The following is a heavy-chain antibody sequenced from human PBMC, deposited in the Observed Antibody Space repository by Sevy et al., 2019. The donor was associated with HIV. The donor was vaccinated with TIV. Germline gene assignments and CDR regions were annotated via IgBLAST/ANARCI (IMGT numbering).Heavy chain of an antibody. J-gene: IGHJ4*02. CDR2: ISYDGSNK. V-gene: IGHV3-30*18. CDR1: GFTFSSYG. D-gene: IGHD3-22*01. CDR3: AKDGNFDSSGYLLH. Sequence: WGSLRLSCAASGFTFSSYGMHWVRQAPGKGLEWVAVISYDGSNKYYADSVKGRFTISRDNSKNTLYLQMNSLRAEDTAMYYCAKDGNFDSSGYLLHWGQGTLVTVSS.